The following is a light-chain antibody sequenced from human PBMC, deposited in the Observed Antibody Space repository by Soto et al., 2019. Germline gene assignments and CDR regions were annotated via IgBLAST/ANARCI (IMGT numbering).Light chain of an antibody. J-gene: IGKJ1*01. Sequence: EIVLTQSPATLSLSPGERATLSCRASQSVSSYLGWYQQKPGQAPRLLIYDISNRATGIPARFNGSGSGTDFTLTISSLEPEDSAVYYCQQRSNWPRTFGQGTKVEIK. V-gene: IGKV3-11*01. CDR3: QQRSNWPRT. CDR1: QSVSSY. CDR2: DIS.